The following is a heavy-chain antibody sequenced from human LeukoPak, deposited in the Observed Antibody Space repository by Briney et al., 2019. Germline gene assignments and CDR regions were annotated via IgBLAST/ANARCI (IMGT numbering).Heavy chain of an antibody. Sequence: SETLSLTCAVYGGSFSGYYWSWIRQPPGKGLEWIGEINHSGSTNYNPSLKSRVTIPVDTSKNQFSLKLSSVTAADTAVYYCARGRQYCSGGSCYSWFDYWGQGTLVTVPS. V-gene: IGHV4-34*01. CDR1: GGSFSGYY. CDR3: ARGRQYCSGGSCYSWFDY. CDR2: INHSGST. D-gene: IGHD2-15*01. J-gene: IGHJ5*01.